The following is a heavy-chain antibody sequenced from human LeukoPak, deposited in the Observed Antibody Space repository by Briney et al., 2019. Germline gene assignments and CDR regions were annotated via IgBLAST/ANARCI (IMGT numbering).Heavy chain of an antibody. CDR3: ARERGGDFVWLSPTYYFDY. V-gene: IGHV3-48*01. Sequence: GGSLRLSCAASGFTFSSYSMNWVRQAPGKGLEWVSYISSSSSTIYYADSVKGRFTISTDNAKNSLYLQMNSLRAEDTAVYYCARERGGDFVWLSPTYYFDYWGQGTLVTVSS. CDR1: GFTFSSYS. D-gene: IGHD3-9*01. CDR2: ISSSSSTI. J-gene: IGHJ4*02.